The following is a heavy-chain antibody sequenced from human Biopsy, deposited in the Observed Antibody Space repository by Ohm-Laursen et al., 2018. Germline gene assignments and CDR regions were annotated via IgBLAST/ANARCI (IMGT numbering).Heavy chain of an antibody. D-gene: IGHD3-22*01. Sequence: SSVKVSCKASGYTFTGYHVHWVRQAPGQGPEWMGWINAKTGDTNYAQKFQGRVTMTRDTSISTAYVDLSSLRSDDTAVYYCTRGGYYYDSLAYYYWFDPWGQGTLVTVSS. CDR2: INAKTGDT. J-gene: IGHJ5*02. V-gene: IGHV1-2*02. CDR3: TRGGYYYDSLAYYYWFDP. CDR1: GYTFTGYH.